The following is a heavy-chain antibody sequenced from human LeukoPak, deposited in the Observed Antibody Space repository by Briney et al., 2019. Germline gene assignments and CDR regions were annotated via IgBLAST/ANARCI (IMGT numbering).Heavy chain of an antibody. Sequence: SETLSLTCAVYGGSFSGYYWSWIRRPPGKGLEWIGEINHSGSTNYNPSLKSRVTISVDTSKNQFSLKLSSVTAADTAVYYCARHRYYYDSSGYYPEAFDDWGQGTLVTVSS. CDR3: ARHRYYYDSSGYYPEAFDD. V-gene: IGHV4-34*01. D-gene: IGHD3-22*01. CDR1: GGSFSGYY. CDR2: INHSGST. J-gene: IGHJ4*02.